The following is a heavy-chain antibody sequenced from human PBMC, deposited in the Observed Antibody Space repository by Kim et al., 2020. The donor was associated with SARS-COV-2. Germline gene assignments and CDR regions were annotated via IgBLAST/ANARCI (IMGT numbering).Heavy chain of an antibody. CDR1: GFTFSSYG. CDR2: ISYDGSNK. J-gene: IGHJ3*02. Sequence: GGSLRLSCAASGFTFSSYGMHWVRQAPGKGLEWVAVISYDGSNKYYADSVKGRFTISRDNSKNTLYLQMNSLRAEDTAVYYCAKGSELWYADDAFDIWG. D-gene: IGHD5-18*01. CDR3: AKGSELWYADDAFDI. V-gene: IGHV3-30*18.